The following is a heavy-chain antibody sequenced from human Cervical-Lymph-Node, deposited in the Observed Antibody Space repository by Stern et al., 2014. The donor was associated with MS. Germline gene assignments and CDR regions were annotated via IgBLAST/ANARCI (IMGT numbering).Heavy chain of an antibody. D-gene: IGHD6-13*01. CDR2: IFPVFGTP. V-gene: IGHV1-69*01. CDR1: GGTFSKFP. CDR3: ALSSETSDRWYSLGYDL. Sequence: VQLEESGAEVTKPWSSVKVSCKASGGTFSKFPSSCVRQAPGQGLEWMVGIFPVFGTPTYAQEFRGRVTITADVSTSTVYMELSSLRSDDTAVYYCALSSETSDRWYSLGYDLWGQGTLVTVSS. J-gene: IGHJ5*02.